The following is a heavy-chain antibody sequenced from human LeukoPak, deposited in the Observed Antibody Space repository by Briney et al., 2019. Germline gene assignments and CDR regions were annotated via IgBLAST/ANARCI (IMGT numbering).Heavy chain of an antibody. Sequence: PSETLSPTCAVYGGSFSGYYWSWIRQPPGKGLEWIGEINHSGSTNYNPSLKSRVTISVDTSKNQFSLKLSSVTATDTAVYYCARGEGWFGYYYYGMDVWGQGTTVTVSS. CDR2: INHSGST. J-gene: IGHJ6*02. V-gene: IGHV4-34*01. D-gene: IGHD3-10*01. CDR3: ARGEGWFGYYYYGMDV. CDR1: GGSFSGYY.